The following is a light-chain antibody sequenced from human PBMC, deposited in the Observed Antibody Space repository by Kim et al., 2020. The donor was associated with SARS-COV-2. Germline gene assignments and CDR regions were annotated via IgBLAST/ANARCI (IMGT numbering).Light chain of an antibody. CDR1: QSVASGY. V-gene: IGKV3-20*01. J-gene: IGKJ2*01. CDR2: RTS. Sequence: LSPGEPVTLSCRASQSVASGYLMWYQQKPGQAPRLLIYRTSNRATGIPDRFSGSGSETYFTLTISRLEPEDFAVYYCQHYAASLYTFGQGTKLEI. CDR3: QHYAASLYT.